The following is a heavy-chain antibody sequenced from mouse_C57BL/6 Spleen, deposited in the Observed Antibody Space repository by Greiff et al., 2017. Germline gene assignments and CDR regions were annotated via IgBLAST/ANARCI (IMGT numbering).Heavy chain of an antibody. V-gene: IGHV1-64*01. J-gene: IGHJ1*03. CDR2: IHPNSGST. CDR1: GYTFTSYW. D-gene: IGHD1-1*01. Sequence: QVQLKQPGAELVKPGASVKLSCKASGYTFTSYWMHWVKQRPGQGLEWIGMIHPNSGSTNYNEKFKSKATLTVDKSSSTAYMQLSSLTSEDSAVXYCARGGYYYGSSYWYFDVWGTGTTVTVSS. CDR3: ARGGYYYGSSYWYFDV.